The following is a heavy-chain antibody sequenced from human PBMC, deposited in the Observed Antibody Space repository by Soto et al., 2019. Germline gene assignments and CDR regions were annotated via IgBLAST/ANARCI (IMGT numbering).Heavy chain of an antibody. CDR1: GFIFSSYG. Sequence: QVQLVESGGGVVQPGRSLRLSCAASGFIFSSYGMHWVRQAPGKGLEWVAVISYDGSNKYYADSVKVRFTISRDNSKNTLYLQMHSLKAEDTAVYYCAKDWPPDYYDSNGLLAYWGQGTLVTVSS. V-gene: IGHV3-30*18. D-gene: IGHD3-22*01. CDR2: ISYDGSNK. CDR3: AKDWPPDYYDSNGLLAY. J-gene: IGHJ4*02.